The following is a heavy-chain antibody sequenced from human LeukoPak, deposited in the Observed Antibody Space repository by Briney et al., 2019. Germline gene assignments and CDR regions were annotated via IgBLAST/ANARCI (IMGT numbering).Heavy chain of an antibody. CDR1: GYTFTSYY. D-gene: IGHD3-22*01. CDR2: INPSGGST. CDR3: ACTNYYESSDDAFDI. V-gene: IGHV1-46*01. Sequence: ASVKVSCKASGYTFTSYYMHWVRQAPGQGLEWMGIINPSGGSTSYAQKFQGRATMTRDTSTSTVYMELSSLRSEDTAVYYCACTNYYESSDDAFDIWGQGTMVTVSS. J-gene: IGHJ3*02.